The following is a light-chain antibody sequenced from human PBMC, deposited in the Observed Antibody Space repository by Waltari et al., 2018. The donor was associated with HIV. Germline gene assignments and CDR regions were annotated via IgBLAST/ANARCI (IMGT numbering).Light chain of an antibody. J-gene: IGLJ2*01. CDR1: ELGAKY. V-gene: IGLV3-1*01. CDR3: QAWGSSTSGV. CDR2: QDN. Sequence: SYEVTPPPSVAVPPGQPATITCSGYELGAKYTCWYQQKPGQSPLLVIYQDNKRPSGIPERFSASSSGHTATLTISGTLPMDEADYYCQAWGSSTSGVFGRGTRLTVL.